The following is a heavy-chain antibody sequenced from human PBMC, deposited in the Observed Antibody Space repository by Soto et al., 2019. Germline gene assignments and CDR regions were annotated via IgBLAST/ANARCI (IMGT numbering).Heavy chain of an antibody. V-gene: IGHV3-23*01. CDR1: AFTFSSYA. J-gene: IGHJ5*02. D-gene: IGHD6-19*01. CDR2: ISGSGGST. Sequence: PGGSLRLSCAASAFTFSSYAMNWVRQAPGKGLEWVSAISGSGGSTYYADSVKGRFTISRDNSKSTLYLQMNSLRAEDTAVYYCAKGPSSGGLRNWFDPWGKGTLVTVSS. CDR3: AKGPSSGGLRNWFDP.